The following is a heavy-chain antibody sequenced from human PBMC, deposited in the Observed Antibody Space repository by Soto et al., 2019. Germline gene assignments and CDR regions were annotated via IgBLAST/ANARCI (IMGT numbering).Heavy chain of an antibody. J-gene: IGHJ4*02. CDR3: ARYNSYAIDY. CDR2: IHYSGTT. CDR1: GTSISSYY. Sequence: SETLSLTCTVSGTSISSYYWSWIRQPPGEGLEWIANIHYSGTTNYNPSLASRVTLPVDTSKNQFSLKMTSVTAADRAMYFCARYNSYAIDYWGRGTLVTVSS. V-gene: IGHV4-59*01. D-gene: IGHD2-8*01.